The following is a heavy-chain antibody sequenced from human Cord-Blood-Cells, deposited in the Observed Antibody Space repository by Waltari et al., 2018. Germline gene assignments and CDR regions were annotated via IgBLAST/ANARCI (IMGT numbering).Heavy chain of an antibody. CDR1: GGTFSSYA. Sequence: QVQLVQSGAEVKKHGSSVKVSCKASGGTFSSYAISWVRTAPGPGLEWMGGIIPIFGTANYAQKFQGRVTITADESTSTAYMELSSLRSEDTAVYYCARGGEDWGDAFDIWGQGTMVTVSS. V-gene: IGHV1-69*01. CDR3: ARGGEDWGDAFDI. CDR2: IIPIFGTA. D-gene: IGHD3-16*01. J-gene: IGHJ3*02.